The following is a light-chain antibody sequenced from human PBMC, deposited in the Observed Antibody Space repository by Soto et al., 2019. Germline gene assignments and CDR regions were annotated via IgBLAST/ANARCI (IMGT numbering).Light chain of an antibody. CDR2: DAS. V-gene: IGKV3-11*01. CDR1: QSVYTY. J-gene: IGKJ1*01. CDR3: QQRTNWPPTWT. Sequence: EIVLTQSPATLSLSPGERATLSCRASQSVYTYLAWYQQKPGQAPRLLIYDASKRATGIPARLSGSGSGTDFTLTISSLEPEDFAFYYCQQRTNWPPTWTFGQGTKVEIK.